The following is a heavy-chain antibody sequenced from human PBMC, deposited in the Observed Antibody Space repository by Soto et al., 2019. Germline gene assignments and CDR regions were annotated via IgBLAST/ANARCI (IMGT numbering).Heavy chain of an antibody. J-gene: IGHJ6*02. V-gene: IGHV1-58*01. CDR1: GFTFTSSA. CDR3: AAALIGVGGMDV. Sequence: SVKVSCKASGFTFTSSAVPWVRQARVQRREWRGWIVVGSGNTNSAQKFQERVTITRDLSTSTAYMELISLRSEDTAVYYCAAALIGVGGMDVWGQGTPVTVSS. CDR2: IVVGSGNT. D-gene: IGHD3-22*01.